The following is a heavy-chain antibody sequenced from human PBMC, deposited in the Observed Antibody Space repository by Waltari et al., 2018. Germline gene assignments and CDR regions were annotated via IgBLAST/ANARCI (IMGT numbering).Heavy chain of an antibody. V-gene: IGHV4-4*02. CDR1: GGSVRYRSW. D-gene: IGHD3-9*01. CDR2: IYQSGRT. Sequence: QVRLQESGPGLVKPSGTLSPTSGVPGGSVRYRSWWTWVRQPPGKGLEWIGEIYQSGRTNYNPSLKSRVTISVDKSNNQFSLRLSSVTAADTAVYYCARENYDVSTNFFHYRAYDVWGQGTMVTVSS. CDR3: ARENYDVSTNFFHYRAYDV. J-gene: IGHJ3*01.